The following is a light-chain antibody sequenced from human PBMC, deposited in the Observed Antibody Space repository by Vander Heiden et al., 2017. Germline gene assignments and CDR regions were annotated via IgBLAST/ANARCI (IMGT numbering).Light chain of an antibody. V-gene: IGLV3-25*03. CDR2: SDT. Sequence: SSDLTQPPSVSVSPGQPAKITCSGDCLARQNAYWYQQKPGQAPLLLIYSDTKRPSGIPERFSGSISGTIVTLTISDVQAEDEADYYCQSADSSGTYSVVFGGGTQLTVL. CDR3: QSADSSGTYSVV. CDR1: CLARQN. J-gene: IGLJ2*01.